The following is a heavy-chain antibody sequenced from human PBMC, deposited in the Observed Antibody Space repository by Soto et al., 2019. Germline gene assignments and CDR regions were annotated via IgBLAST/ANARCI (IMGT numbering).Heavy chain of an antibody. J-gene: IGHJ6*02. CDR1: GFTVSSNY. CDR2: IYSGGST. D-gene: IGHD2-15*01. CDR3: ARVRAARNYYYGMDV. V-gene: IGHV3-53*01. Sequence: EVQLVESGGGLIQPGGSLRLSCAASGFTVSSNYMSWVRQAPGKGLEWVSVIYSGGSTYYADSVKGRFTISRDTSKNTLYLQMTSLRAEDTALYYCARVRAARNYYYGMDVWGQGPTVTVSS.